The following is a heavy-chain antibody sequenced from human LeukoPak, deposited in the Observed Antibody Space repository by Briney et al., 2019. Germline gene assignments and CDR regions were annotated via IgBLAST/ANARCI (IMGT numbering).Heavy chain of an antibody. CDR3: ARVDGSGVHFDY. D-gene: IGHD3-10*01. J-gene: IGHJ4*02. CDR1: GYTFTSYY. Sequence: ASVTVSCKASGYTFTSYYMHWVRQAPGQGLEWMGIINPSGGSTSYAQKFQGRVTMTRDTSTSTVYMELSSLRSEDTAVYYCARVDGSGVHFDYWGQGTLVTVSS. V-gene: IGHV1-46*01. CDR2: INPSGGST.